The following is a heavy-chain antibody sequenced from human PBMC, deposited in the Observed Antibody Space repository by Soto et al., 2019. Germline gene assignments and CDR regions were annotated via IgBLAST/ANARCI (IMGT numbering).Heavy chain of an antibody. Sequence: QVQLVESGGGVVQPGRSLRLSCAASGFTFSSYAMPWVRQAPGKGLEWVAVISYDGSKTYYADSVKGTFTISRDNSKNRLYRKRNSLRAEDTALEYCARDYYRFNSFYGFSMYVWGQGTTGTFYS. CDR1: GFTFSSYA. CDR2: ISYDGSKT. V-gene: IGHV3-30-3*01. J-gene: IGHJ6*02. D-gene: IGHD5-12*01. CDR3: ARDYYRFNSFYGFSMYV.